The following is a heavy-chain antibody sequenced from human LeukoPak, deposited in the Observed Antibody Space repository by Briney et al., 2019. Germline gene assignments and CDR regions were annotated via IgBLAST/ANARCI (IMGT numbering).Heavy chain of an antibody. D-gene: IGHD3-10*01. CDR3: ARDWITYGSGSYSGSDY. J-gene: IGHJ4*02. CDR2: INPSSDNT. CDR1: GYTFTSYG. Sequence: GASVKVSCKASGYTFTSYGISWVRQAPGQGLEWIGIINPSSDNTWYAQKFQGRVTMTRDMATSTAYMELRSLRSDDTAVYYCARDWITYGSGSYSGSDYWGQGTLVTVSS. V-gene: IGHV1-18*01.